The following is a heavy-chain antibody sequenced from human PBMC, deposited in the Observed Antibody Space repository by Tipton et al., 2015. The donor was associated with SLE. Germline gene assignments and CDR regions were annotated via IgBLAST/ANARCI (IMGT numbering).Heavy chain of an antibody. Sequence: LRLSCAVYGGSFSGYHLSWIRQPPGKGLEWIGEINHSGSTNYNPSLKSRVTISVDTSKKQFSLKLRSVTAAATTVYYCARPLYYYFYIDVWGKGPTVTVSS. CDR1: GGSFSGYH. CDR3: ARPLYYYFYIDV. V-gene: IGHV4-34*01. J-gene: IGHJ6*03. CDR2: INHSGST.